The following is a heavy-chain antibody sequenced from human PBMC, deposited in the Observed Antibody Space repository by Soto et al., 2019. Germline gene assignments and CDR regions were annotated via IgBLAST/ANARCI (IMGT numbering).Heavy chain of an antibody. CDR3: AKDWADPYYYYYMDV. Sequence: GGSLRLSCAASGCTFSSYVMSWVRRAPGEGLEWVSGISGSGGSTYYADSVKGRFTISRDSSKSTLYLQMNSLRAEDTAVYYCAKDWADPYYYYYMDVWGRGTTVTVSS. CDR2: ISGSGGST. D-gene: IGHD3-16*01. CDR1: GCTFSSYV. J-gene: IGHJ6*03. V-gene: IGHV3-23*01.